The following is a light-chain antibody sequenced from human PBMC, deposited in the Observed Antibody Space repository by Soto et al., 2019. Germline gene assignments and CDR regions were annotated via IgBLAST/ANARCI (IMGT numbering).Light chain of an antibody. CDR1: SSNIGAGYD. Sequence: QSVLTQPPSVSGAPGQRVTISCTGTSSNIGAGYDVHWYQHLPGTAPKLLIYGNTNRPSGVPDRFSGSKSGTSASLATTGLQAEDEADYYCQSYDNSLTAMIFGGGTKLTVL. J-gene: IGLJ2*01. CDR3: QSYDNSLTAMI. CDR2: GNT. V-gene: IGLV1-40*01.